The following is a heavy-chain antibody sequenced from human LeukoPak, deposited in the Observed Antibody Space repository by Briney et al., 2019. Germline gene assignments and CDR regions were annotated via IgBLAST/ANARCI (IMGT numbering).Heavy chain of an antibody. Sequence: GGSLRLSCAASGFTFSSYAMPWVRQAPGKGLEWVAVISYDGSNKYYADSVKGRFTISRDNSKNTLYLQMNSLRAEDTAVYYCARDGAAAGIADVWGKGTTVTVSS. D-gene: IGHD6-13*01. J-gene: IGHJ6*04. CDR3: ARDGAAAGIADV. V-gene: IGHV3-30*01. CDR2: ISYDGSNK. CDR1: GFTFSSYA.